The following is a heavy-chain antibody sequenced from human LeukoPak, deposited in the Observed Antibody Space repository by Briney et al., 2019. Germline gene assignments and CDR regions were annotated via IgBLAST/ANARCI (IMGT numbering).Heavy chain of an antibody. Sequence: GGSLRLSCAASGFNFNGKWMTWVRQAPGKGLEWVSILYSGSDTYYADSVKGRFTISRDNSKNMLFLHMNSLRAEDTAVYYCARVGDHFHWYLDLWGRGTLVTVSS. CDR1: GFNFNGKW. J-gene: IGHJ2*01. CDR2: LYSGSDT. V-gene: IGHV3-53*01. CDR3: ARVGDHFHWYLDL. D-gene: IGHD3-10*01.